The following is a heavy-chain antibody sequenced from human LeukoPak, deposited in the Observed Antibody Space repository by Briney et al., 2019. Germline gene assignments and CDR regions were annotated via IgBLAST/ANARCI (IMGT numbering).Heavy chain of an antibody. J-gene: IGHJ6*02. D-gene: IGHD6-13*01. V-gene: IGHV3-66*04. CDR2: IYSGGST. CDR1: GFAFSSNY. Sequence: GGSLRLSCAASGFAFSSNYMSWVRQAPGKGLEWVSVIYSGGSTYYADSVKGRFTISRDNSKNTLYLQMNSLRAEDTAVYYCARHSSSWGNYYYYYGMDVWGQGTTVTVSS. CDR3: ARHSSSWGNYYYYYGMDV.